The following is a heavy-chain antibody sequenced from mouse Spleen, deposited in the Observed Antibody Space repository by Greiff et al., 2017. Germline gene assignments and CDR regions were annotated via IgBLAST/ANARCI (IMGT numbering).Heavy chain of an antibody. CDR2: IWGDGST. CDR1: GFSLTGYG. J-gene: IGHJ4*01. D-gene: IGHD2-12*01. CDR3: ARVRRRGYYYAMDY. V-gene: IGHV2-6-7*01. Sequence: VQGVESGPGLVAPSQSLSITCTVSGFSLTGYGVNWVRQPPGKGLEWLGMIWGDGSTDYNSALKSRLSISKDNSKSQVFLKMNSLQTDDTARYYCARVRRRGYYYAMDYWGQGTSVTVSS.